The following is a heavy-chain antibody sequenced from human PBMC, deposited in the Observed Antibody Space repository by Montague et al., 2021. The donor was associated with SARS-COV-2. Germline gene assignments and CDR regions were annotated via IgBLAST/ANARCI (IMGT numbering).Heavy chain of an antibody. J-gene: IGHJ4*02. CDR2: IYHSGST. V-gene: IGHV4-4*02. Sequence: SETLSLTCAVSGGSISGSNWWSWVRQPPGKGLEWIGEIYHSGSTNYNPSLKSRVTISVDKSKNQFSLKLSSVTAADTAVYYCARGGVGLWFGRALDYWGQGTLVTVSS. CDR1: GGSISGSNW. CDR3: ARGGVGLWFGRALDY. D-gene: IGHD3-10*01.